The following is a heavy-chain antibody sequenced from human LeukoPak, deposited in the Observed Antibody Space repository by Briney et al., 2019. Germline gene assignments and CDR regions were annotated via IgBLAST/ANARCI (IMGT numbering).Heavy chain of an antibody. J-gene: IGHJ4*02. CDR2: IYPGDSDT. CDR3: ASTPTGSFDY. CDR1: GYSFTRNW. V-gene: IGHV5-51*01. D-gene: IGHD3-10*01. Sequence: GESLKISCKGSGYSFTRNWIGWVRQMPGKGLEWMAIIYPGDSDTRYSPSFQGQVTISADKSINTAYLQWSSLKASDTAMYYCASTPTGSFDYWGQGTLVTVSS.